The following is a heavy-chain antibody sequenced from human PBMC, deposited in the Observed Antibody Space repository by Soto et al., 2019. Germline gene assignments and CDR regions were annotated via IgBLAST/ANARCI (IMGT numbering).Heavy chain of an antibody. D-gene: IGHD4-4*01. CDR1: GGSISSYY. CDR2: IYYSGST. Sequence: SETLSLTCTVSGGSISSYYWSWIRQPPGKGLEWIGYIYYSGSTNYSPSLKSRVTISVDTSKNQFSLKLSSVTAADTAVYYCARLAPYSVSHHEILDVWGKGTTVTVSS. J-gene: IGHJ6*04. CDR3: ARLAPYSVSHHEILDV. V-gene: IGHV4-59*01.